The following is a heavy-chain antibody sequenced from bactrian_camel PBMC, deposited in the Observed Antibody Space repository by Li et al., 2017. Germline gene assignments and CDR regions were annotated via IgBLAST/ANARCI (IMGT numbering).Heavy chain of an antibody. Sequence: VQLVESGGGLVQPGGSLRLSCAASGFTFSSYAMTWVRQAPGKGLQWVSSITSGGGSTYYADSVEGRFTIYRDNAKNTVYLQLNSLKSEDTAMYYCVAGARCRPPHVDLRYWGQGTQVTVS. D-gene: IGHD7*01. J-gene: IGHJ6*01. CDR2: ITSGGGST. CDR3: VAGARCRPPHVDLRY. V-gene: IGHV3S40*01. CDR1: GFTFSSYA.